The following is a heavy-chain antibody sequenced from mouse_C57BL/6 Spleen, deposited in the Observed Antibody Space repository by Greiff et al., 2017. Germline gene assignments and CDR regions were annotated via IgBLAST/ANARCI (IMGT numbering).Heavy chain of an antibody. J-gene: IGHJ2*01. D-gene: IGHD2-10*02. CDR1: GFTFSSYA. V-gene: IGHV5-4*03. Sequence: EVKLVESGGGLVKPGGSLKLSCAASGFTFSSYAMSWVRQTPEKRLEWVATISDGGSYTYYPDNVKGRFTISRDNAKNNLYLQMSHLKSEDTAMYYCARGGYGYFFDYWGQGTTLTVSS. CDR2: ISDGGSYT. CDR3: ARGGYGYFFDY.